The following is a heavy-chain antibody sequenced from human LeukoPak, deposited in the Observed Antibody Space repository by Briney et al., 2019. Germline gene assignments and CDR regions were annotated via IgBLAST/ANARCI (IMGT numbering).Heavy chain of an antibody. CDR1: GGSISRYY. D-gene: IGHD3-10*01. Sequence: SETLSLTCTVSGGSISRYYWSWIRQPPGKGLEWIGYINYSGSTKYNPSLKSRVTISVDTSKNQFSLKLSSVTAADTAVYYCARANYFSGSGAVYYFDYWGQGTLVTVSS. CDR2: INYSGST. CDR3: ARANYFSGSGAVYYFDY. J-gene: IGHJ4*02. V-gene: IGHV4-59*01.